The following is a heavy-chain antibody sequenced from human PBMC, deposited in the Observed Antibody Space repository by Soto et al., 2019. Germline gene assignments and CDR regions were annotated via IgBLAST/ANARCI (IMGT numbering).Heavy chain of an antibody. CDR1: GYTFTSYG. V-gene: IGHV1-18*01. J-gene: IGHJ5*01. D-gene: IGHD3-10*01. CDR3: ARDTRWFGELNWFDP. Sequence: GASVKVSCKASGYTFTSYGISWVRQAPGQGLEWMGWISAYNGNTNYAQKLQGRVTMTTDTSTSTAYMELRSLRSDDTAVYYCARDTRWFGELNWFDPWGQGTTVTVSS. CDR2: ISAYNGNT.